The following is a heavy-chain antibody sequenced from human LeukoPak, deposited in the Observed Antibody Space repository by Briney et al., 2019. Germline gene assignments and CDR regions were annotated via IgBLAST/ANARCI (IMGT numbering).Heavy chain of an antibody. CDR1: GFTFSSYW. V-gene: IGHV3-74*01. D-gene: IGHD1-26*01. Sequence: GGSLRLSCAASGFTFSSYWMHWVRQAPGKGLVRVSRINTDGSSTSYADSVKGRFTISRDNAKNTLYLQMNSLRAEDTAVYYCARDPNYSGIFDYWGQGTLVTVSS. J-gene: IGHJ4*02. CDR3: ARDPNYSGIFDY. CDR2: INTDGSST.